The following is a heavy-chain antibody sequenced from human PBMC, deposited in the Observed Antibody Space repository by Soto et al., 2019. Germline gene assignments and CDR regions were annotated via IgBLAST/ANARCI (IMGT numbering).Heavy chain of an antibody. CDR2: IWYDGSNK. Sequence: QVQLVESGGGVVQPGRSLRLSCAASGFTFSSYGMHWVRQAPGKGLEWVAVIWYDGSNKYYADSVKGRFTISRDNSKTALYLQMNSLRAEDTAVYYCARVGLHDAFDIWGQGTMVTVSS. CDR1: GFTFSSYG. CDR3: ARVGLHDAFDI. V-gene: IGHV3-33*01. J-gene: IGHJ3*02.